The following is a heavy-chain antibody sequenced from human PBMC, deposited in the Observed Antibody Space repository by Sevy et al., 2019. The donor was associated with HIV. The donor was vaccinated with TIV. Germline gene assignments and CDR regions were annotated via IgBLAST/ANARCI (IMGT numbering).Heavy chain of an antibody. V-gene: IGHV3-21*01. Sequence: GGSLRLSCNASGITFSTSVMNWVRQSPDRGLEWVSSISGDTYYRHYADSMRGRFIVSRDNAKNSLFLEMNSLTVEDTAVYYCTRASLLGYCSTTSCYYAFDIWGPGTVVTVSS. CDR1: GITFSTSV. J-gene: IGHJ3*02. CDR3: TRASLLGYCSTTSCYYAFDI. D-gene: IGHD2-2*01. CDR2: ISGDTYYR.